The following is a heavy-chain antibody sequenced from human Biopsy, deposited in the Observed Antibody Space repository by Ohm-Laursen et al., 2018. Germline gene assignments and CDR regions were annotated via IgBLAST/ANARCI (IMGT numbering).Heavy chain of an antibody. CDR3: ARDLRGHWFFDL. Sequence: SLRLSCAASGFTFNTYAMTWVRQAPGKGLEWVAAIYNDGINEYYADSVKGRFTISRDDSKNTLYLQMNSLRVEDTAVFYCARDLRGHWFFDLWGRGTLVTVSS. V-gene: IGHV3-33*08. CDR2: IYNDGINE. D-gene: IGHD5/OR15-5a*01. J-gene: IGHJ2*01. CDR1: GFTFNTYA.